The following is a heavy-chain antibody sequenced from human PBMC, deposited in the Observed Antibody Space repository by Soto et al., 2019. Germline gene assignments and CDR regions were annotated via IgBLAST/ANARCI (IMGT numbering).Heavy chain of an antibody. CDR3: AKDSYYYDSSGYFDY. V-gene: IGHV3-30*18. CDR2: ISYDGSNK. D-gene: IGHD3-22*01. CDR1: GFTFSSYG. J-gene: IGHJ4*02. Sequence: PGGSLRLSCAASGFTFSSYGMHWVRQAPGKGLEWVAVISYDGSNKYYADSVRGRFTISRDNSKNTLYLLMNSLRAEDTAVYYCAKDSYYYDSSGYFDYWGQGTLVTVSS.